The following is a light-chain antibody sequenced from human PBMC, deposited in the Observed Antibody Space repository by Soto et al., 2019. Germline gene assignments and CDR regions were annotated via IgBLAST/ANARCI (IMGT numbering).Light chain of an antibody. J-gene: IGLJ1*01. V-gene: IGLV1-47*02. CDR1: SSNIGGTNY. CDR3: CSYAGASTPYV. Sequence: QSVLTQPPSASGTPGQRVFISCSGSSSNIGGTNYAYWYQQLPGAAPKLLMHSNNLRPSGVPERISGSKSGTSASLAISGLRSEDEAVYYCCSYAGASTPYVFGPGTKLTVL. CDR2: SNN.